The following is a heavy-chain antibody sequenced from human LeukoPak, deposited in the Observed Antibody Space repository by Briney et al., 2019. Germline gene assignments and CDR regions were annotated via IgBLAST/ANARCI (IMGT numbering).Heavy chain of an antibody. V-gene: IGHV3-74*01. Sequence: GGSLRLSCEASGFTFTTYWIHWVRQGPGKGLVWVSRIKYDGSTSNYADSVKGRFTISRDNSKNTLYLQMNSLRAEDTAVYYCAPGILWFGELDYWGQGTLVTVSS. CDR3: APGILWFGELDY. J-gene: IGHJ4*02. D-gene: IGHD3-10*01. CDR1: GFTFTTYW. CDR2: IKYDGSTS.